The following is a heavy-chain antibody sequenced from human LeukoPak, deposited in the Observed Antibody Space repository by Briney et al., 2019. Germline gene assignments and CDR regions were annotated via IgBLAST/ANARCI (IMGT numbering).Heavy chain of an antibody. J-gene: IGHJ4*02. CDR3: ARKAPYYSDGSGPLGTYYFDY. CDR1: GGSISSSSYY. Sequence: SETLSLTCTVSGGSISSSSYYWGWIRQPPGKGLEWIGNIYYSGSTYYNPSLKSRVTISVDTSKNQFSLKLSSVTAADTAVYYCARKAPYYSDGSGPLGTYYFDYWGQGTLVTVSS. V-gene: IGHV4-39*07. CDR2: IYYSGST. D-gene: IGHD3-22*01.